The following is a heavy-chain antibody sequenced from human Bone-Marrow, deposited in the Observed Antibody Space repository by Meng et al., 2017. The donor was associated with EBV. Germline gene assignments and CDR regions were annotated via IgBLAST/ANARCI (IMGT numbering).Heavy chain of an antibody. D-gene: IGHD6-19*01. Sequence: QGPLLESGSYLKGPWASVKVSCKTSGYTFTNYAMSWVRQAPGQGLEWMGWINTNTGDPSYAQGFTGRFVFSLDTSVSTAYLQISSLKAKDTAVYYCALGLGVGGSHYYFDQWGQGTLVTVSS. CDR2: INTNTGDP. J-gene: IGHJ4*02. CDR3: ALGLGVGGSHYYFDQ. V-gene: IGHV7-4-1*02. CDR1: GYTFTNYA.